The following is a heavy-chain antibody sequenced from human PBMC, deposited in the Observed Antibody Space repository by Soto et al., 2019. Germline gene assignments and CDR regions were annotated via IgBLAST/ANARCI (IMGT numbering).Heavy chain of an antibody. V-gene: IGHV1-69*13. CDR1: GGTFSSYA. Sequence: GASVKVSCKASGGTFSSYAISWVRQAPGQGLEWMGGIIPIFGTANYAQKFQGRVTITADESTSTAYMELSSLRSEDTAVYYCARDSYYGSGSYYTNNIFDPWGQGTLVTVSS. CDR3: ARDSYYGSGSYYTNNIFDP. CDR2: IIPIFGTA. D-gene: IGHD3-10*01. J-gene: IGHJ5*02.